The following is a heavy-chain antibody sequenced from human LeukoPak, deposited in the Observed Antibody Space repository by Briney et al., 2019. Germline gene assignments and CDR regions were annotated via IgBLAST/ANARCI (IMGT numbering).Heavy chain of an antibody. CDR3: ARDGYNSSWYHFDY. CDR1: GSTFSYYE. CDR2: ISSSGRTK. J-gene: IGHJ4*02. D-gene: IGHD6-13*01. V-gene: IGHV3-48*03. Sequence: GGSLRLSCVASGSTFSYYEMKWVRQAPGKGLEWGSCISSSGRTKYYADSVKGRFTISRDDAKNSLYLQMNRLRAEDTAVYYCARDGYNSSWYHFDYWGQGILVTVSS.